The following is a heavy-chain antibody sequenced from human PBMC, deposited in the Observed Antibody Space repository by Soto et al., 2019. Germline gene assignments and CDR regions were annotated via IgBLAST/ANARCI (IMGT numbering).Heavy chain of an antibody. Sequence: LRLSCAASGFTVSSSYMIWVRQAPGKGLEWVSVIYNFGSTYHADSVKGRFTISRDNSKNTLYLQMNSLRAEDTAVYYCARDCPTNYGDACMDVWGQGTTVTVSS. D-gene: IGHD4-17*01. V-gene: IGHV3-53*01. CDR2: IYNFGST. CDR3: ARDCPTNYGDACMDV. CDR1: GFTVSSSY. J-gene: IGHJ6*02.